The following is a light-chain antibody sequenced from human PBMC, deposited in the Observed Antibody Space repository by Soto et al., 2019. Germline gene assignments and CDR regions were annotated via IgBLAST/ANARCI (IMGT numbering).Light chain of an antibody. CDR1: SSDVGGYNY. J-gene: IGLJ1*01. CDR3: SSYAGSNNFV. Sequence: QSARTQPPSASGSPGQSVTISCTGTSSDVGGYNYVSWFQQHPGKAPKVIIYGVANRPSGVPDRFSGSKSGNTASLTLSGLQAEDEADYYCSSYAGSNNFVFGTGTKVTVL. V-gene: IGLV2-8*01. CDR2: GVA.